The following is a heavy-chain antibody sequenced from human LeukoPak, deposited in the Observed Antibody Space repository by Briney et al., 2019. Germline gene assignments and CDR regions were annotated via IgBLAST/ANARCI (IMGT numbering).Heavy chain of an antibody. Sequence: SETLSLTCTVSGGSISSYYWSWIRQPPGKGLEWIGYIYYSGSTNYNPSLKSRVTISVNTSKNQFSLKLSSVTAADTAVYYCARVFKGGYGSMDVWGQGTTVTVSS. V-gene: IGHV4-59*01. CDR3: ARVFKGGYGSMDV. CDR1: GGSISSYY. D-gene: IGHD5-12*01. CDR2: IYYSGST. J-gene: IGHJ6*02.